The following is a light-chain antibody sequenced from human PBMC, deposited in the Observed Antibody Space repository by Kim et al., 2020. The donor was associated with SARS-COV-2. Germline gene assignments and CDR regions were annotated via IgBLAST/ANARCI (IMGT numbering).Light chain of an antibody. J-gene: IGLJ2*01. V-gene: IGLV1-44*01. CDR3: AAWDDSLNVL. Sequence: ELTQPPSASGTPGQRVTISCSGSSSNIGSNTVNWYQQLPGTAPKLLIYSNNQRPSGVPDRFSGSKSGTSASLAISGLQSEDEADYYCAAWDDSLNVLFGGGTKVTVL. CDR2: SNN. CDR1: SSNIGSNT.